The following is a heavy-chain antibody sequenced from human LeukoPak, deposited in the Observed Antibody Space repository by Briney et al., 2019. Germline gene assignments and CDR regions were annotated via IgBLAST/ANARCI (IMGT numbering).Heavy chain of an antibody. Sequence: GVLRLSCAASEFVFSDYYMSWIRQAPGKGLEWVSYISDSGSTIYYADSVKGRFTISRDNVKNSLYLQKNGLRAEDTAVYYCAREMEGDYGSGTFFDLWGQGNMVTVSS. V-gene: IGHV3-11*01. D-gene: IGHD3-10*01. CDR3: AREMEGDYGSGTFFDL. CDR2: ISDSGSTI. J-gene: IGHJ4*02. CDR1: EFVFSDYY.